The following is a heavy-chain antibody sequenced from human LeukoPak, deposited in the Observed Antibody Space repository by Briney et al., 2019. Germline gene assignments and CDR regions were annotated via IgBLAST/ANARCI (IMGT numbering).Heavy chain of an antibody. V-gene: IGHV3-23*01. CDR1: GFTVSSTY. Sequence: PGGSLRLSCAASGFTVSSTYMSWVCQAPGKGLEWVSAISGSGGSTYYADSVKGRFTISRDNSKNTLYLQMNSLRAEDTAVYYCAKSARVDYYYMDVWGKGTTVTVSS. D-gene: IGHD3-10*01. CDR2: ISGSGGST. J-gene: IGHJ6*03. CDR3: AKSARVDYYYMDV.